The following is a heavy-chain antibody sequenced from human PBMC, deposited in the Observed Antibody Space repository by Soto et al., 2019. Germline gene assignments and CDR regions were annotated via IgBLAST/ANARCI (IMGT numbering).Heavy chain of an antibody. J-gene: IGHJ4*02. D-gene: IGHD1-26*01. CDR2: ISSSSSTI. Sequence: EVQLVESGGGLVQPGGSLRLSCAASGFTFSSYSMNWVRQAPGKGLEWVSYISSSSSTIYYADSVKGRFTISRDTAKNSMNLPMTSLRDENTAVYSCARDGGSLAYWGQGTLVNVS. CDR3: ARDGGSLAY. V-gene: IGHV3-48*02. CDR1: GFTFSSYS.